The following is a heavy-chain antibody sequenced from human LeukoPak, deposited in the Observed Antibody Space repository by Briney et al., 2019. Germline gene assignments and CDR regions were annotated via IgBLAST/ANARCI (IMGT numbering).Heavy chain of an antibody. Sequence: SETLSLTCTVSGGSISSSSYYWGWIRQPPGKGLEWIGSIYYSGSTYYNPSPKSRVTISVDTSKNQFSLKLSSVTAADTAVYYCARDIKNNWFDPWGQGTLVTVSS. J-gene: IGHJ5*02. D-gene: IGHD3-10*01. CDR2: IYYSGST. CDR3: ARDIKNNWFDP. CDR1: GGSISSSSYY. V-gene: IGHV4-39*07.